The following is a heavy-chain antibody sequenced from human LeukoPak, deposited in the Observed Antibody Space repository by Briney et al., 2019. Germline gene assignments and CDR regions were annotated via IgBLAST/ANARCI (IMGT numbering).Heavy chain of an antibody. CDR3: ARRGYTYGWGWFDP. CDR1: GGSIISYY. D-gene: IGHD5-18*01. V-gene: IGHV4-34*01. J-gene: IGHJ5*02. Sequence: SETLSLTCTVSGGSIISYYWSWIRQPPGKGLEWIGEINHSGSTNYNPSLKSRVTISVDTSKNQFSLKVNSVTAADTAVYYCARRGYTYGWGWFDPWGQGTLVTVSS. CDR2: INHSGST.